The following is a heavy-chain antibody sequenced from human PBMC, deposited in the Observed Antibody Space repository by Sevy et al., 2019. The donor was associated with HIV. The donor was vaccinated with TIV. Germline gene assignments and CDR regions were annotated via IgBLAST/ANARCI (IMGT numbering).Heavy chain of an antibody. Sequence: ASVKVSCKVSGYTLTELSMHWVRQAPGKGLEWIGGFDPEDGETIYAQKFQGRVTMTEDTSTDTAYMELSSLRSEDTAVYYCATKPVAGNRYYYYYGMDVWGQGTTVTVSS. J-gene: IGHJ6*02. CDR1: GYTLTELS. CDR3: ATKPVAGNRYYYYYGMDV. D-gene: IGHD6-19*01. CDR2: FDPEDGET. V-gene: IGHV1-24*01.